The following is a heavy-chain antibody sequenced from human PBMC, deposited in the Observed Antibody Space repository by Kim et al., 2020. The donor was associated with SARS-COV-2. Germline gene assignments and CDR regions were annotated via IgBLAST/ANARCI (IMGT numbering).Heavy chain of an antibody. V-gene: IGHV4-34*01. CDR3: ARGYVLRYFDWRLRMAYFDY. Sequence: SETLSLTCAVYGGSFSGYYWSWIRQPPGKGLEWIGEINHSGSTNYNPSLKSRVTISVDTSKNQFSLKLSSVTAADTAVYYCARGYVLRYFDWRLRMAYFDYWGQGTLVTVSS. CDR2: INHSGST. J-gene: IGHJ4*02. CDR1: GGSFSGYY. D-gene: IGHD3-9*01.